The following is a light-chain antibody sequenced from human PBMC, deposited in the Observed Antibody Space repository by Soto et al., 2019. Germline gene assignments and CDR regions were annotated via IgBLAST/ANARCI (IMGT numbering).Light chain of an antibody. CDR3: QQSYSTPWT. CDR1: QSISTY. Sequence: DIQMTQSPSSLSASVGDRVSITCRASQSISTYLNWYQQKPGKAPKLLIYGASSLQSGVPSRFRGSGSGKDFNLTISSLQPEDFATYYCQQSYSTPWTFGQGTKVEV. CDR2: GAS. J-gene: IGKJ1*01. V-gene: IGKV1-39*01.